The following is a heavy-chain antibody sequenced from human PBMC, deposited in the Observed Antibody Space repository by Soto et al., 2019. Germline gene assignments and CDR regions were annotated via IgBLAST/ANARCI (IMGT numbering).Heavy chain of an antibody. V-gene: IGHV4-34*01. D-gene: IGHD1-26*01. CDR1: GGSSSGWY. Sequence: SETLSLTCAVYGGSSSGWYWTWIRQSPVKGLEWIGEISSGSTNYNPSLKSRVTISADMSKNQFSLKLTSVTAADTAIYYCARGPYSRGVGATNPSNWGQGTQVTVS. CDR2: ISSGST. J-gene: IGHJ4*02. CDR3: ARGPYSRGVGATNPSN.